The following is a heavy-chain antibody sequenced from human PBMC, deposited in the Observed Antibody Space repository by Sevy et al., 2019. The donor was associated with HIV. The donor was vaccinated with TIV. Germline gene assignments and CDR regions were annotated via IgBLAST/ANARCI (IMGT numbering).Heavy chain of an antibody. J-gene: IGHJ6*02. D-gene: IGHD3-10*01. Sequence: GGSLRLSCAASGFTFSSYSMNWVRQAPGKGLEWVSSISSSSSYIYYADSVKGRFTISRDNAKNSLYLQMNSLRAEDTAVYYSAKDGGRVVQGVINGYYGMDVWGQGTTVTVSS. CDR3: AKDGGRVVQGVINGYYGMDV. V-gene: IGHV3-21*01. CDR2: ISSSSSYI. CDR1: GFTFSSYS.